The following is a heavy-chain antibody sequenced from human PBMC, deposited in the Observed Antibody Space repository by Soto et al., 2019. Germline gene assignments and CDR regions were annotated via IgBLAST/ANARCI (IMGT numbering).Heavy chain of an antibody. CDR2: IIPLFGTT. D-gene: IGHD6-13*01. CDR3: ARDSIAAAGTDY. V-gene: IGHV1-69*13. J-gene: IGHJ4*02. Sequence: ASVKVSCKASGSTFSSYTIAWVRQAPGQGLEWMGEIIPLFGTTNYVEKFQGRLTITADASTSTAYMELSSLRSEDTAMYYCARDSIAAAGTDYWGQGTLVTVSS. CDR1: GSTFSSYT.